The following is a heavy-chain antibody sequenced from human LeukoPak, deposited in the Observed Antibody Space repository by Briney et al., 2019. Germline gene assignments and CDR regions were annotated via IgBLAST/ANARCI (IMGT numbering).Heavy chain of an antibody. CDR2: INHSGST. CDR3: ASADEYCSSTSCYVDYMDV. CDR1: GVSFSGYY. V-gene: IGHV4-34*01. Sequence: PSETLSLTCAVYGVSFSGYYWSWIRQPPGKGLEWIGEINHSGSTNYNPSLKSRVTISVDTSKNQFSLKLSSVTAADTAVYYCASADEYCSSTSCYVDYMDVWGKGTTVTISS. D-gene: IGHD2-2*01. J-gene: IGHJ6*03.